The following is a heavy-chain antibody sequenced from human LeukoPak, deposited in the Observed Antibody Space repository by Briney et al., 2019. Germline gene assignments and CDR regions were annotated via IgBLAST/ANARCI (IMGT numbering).Heavy chain of an antibody. CDR3: ARRIYYGDYGFDY. J-gene: IGHJ4*02. D-gene: IGHD4-17*01. V-gene: IGHV5-51*01. CDR1: GYSFTSYW. CDR2: IYPGDSDT. Sequence: GESLKISCKGSGYSFTSYWIGGVRQMPGKGLEWMGIIYPGDSDTRYSPSFQGQVTISVDKSSSIVYLHWSSLKASDTAMYYCARRIYYGDYGFDYWGQGTLVTVSS.